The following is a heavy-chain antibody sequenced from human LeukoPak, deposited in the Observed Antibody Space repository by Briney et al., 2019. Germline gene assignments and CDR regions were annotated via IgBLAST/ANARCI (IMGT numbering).Heavy chain of an antibody. CDR2: IYHSGST. CDR1: GGSISSYY. D-gene: IGHD2-15*01. V-gene: IGHV4-59*12. CDR3: ARDGCSGGSCYSYFDY. Sequence: SETLSLTCTVSGGSISSYYWSWIRQPPGKGLEWIGYIYHSGSTYYNPSLKSRVTISVDRSKNQFSLKLSSVTAADTAVYYCARDGCSGGSCYSYFDYWGQGTLVTVSS. J-gene: IGHJ4*02.